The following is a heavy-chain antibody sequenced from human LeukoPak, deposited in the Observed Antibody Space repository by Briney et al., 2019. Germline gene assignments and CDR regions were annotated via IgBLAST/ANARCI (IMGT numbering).Heavy chain of an antibody. V-gene: IGHV4-59*08. D-gene: IGHD5-12*01. Sequence: SETLSLTCTVSGGSISSYYWSWIRQPPGKGLEWIGYIYYSGSTNYNPSLKSRVTISVDTSKNQFSLKLSSVTAADTAVYYCARGGYALGDLPDYWGQGTLVTVSS. J-gene: IGHJ4*02. CDR2: IYYSGST. CDR1: GGSISSYY. CDR3: ARGGYALGDLPDY.